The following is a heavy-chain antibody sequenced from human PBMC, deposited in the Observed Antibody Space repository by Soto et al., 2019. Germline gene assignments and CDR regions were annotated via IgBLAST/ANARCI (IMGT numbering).Heavy chain of an antibody. CDR3: AHRLPGFNGGSYYFGY. Sequence: QITLKESGPTLVKPTQTLTLTCTFSGFSLSTGGAAVGWIRHPPGEALERLECLYWNDDRRYSPSLTSRLTITKDASRNQVVLTMTYMDPVDTATYFCAHRLPGFNGGSYYFGYWGQGILVTVSS. CDR2: LYWNDDR. CDR1: GFSLSTGGAA. V-gene: IGHV2-5*01. D-gene: IGHD3-10*01. J-gene: IGHJ4*02.